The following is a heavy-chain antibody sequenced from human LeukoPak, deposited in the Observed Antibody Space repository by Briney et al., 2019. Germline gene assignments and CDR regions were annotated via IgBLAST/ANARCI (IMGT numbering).Heavy chain of an antibody. V-gene: IGHV3-7*01. CDR3: ARDGGFNTNFDY. D-gene: IGHD5-24*01. CDR1: GFTFRNYW. CDR2: TKAAGSAE. J-gene: IGHJ4*02. Sequence: GGTLRLSCAASGFTFRNYWMGWGREAPGKGLERVANTKAAGSAEYYADSVRGRFTTSRDNANNLLYLQMNRLRAEDTAVYYCARDGGFNTNFDYWGQGTLVTVSS.